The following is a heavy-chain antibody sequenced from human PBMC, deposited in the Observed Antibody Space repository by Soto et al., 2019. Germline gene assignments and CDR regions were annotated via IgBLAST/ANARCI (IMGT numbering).Heavy chain of an antibody. V-gene: IGHV4-39*01. CDR2: IYYSGST. CDR1: GGSIRSSSYY. CDR3: ATILTTMTPEEHYYYGFDV. D-gene: IGHD4-17*01. Sequence: PSETLSLTCTVSGGSIRSSSYYWGWIRQPPGKGLEWIGNIYYSGSTYYNPSLKSRVTISVDTSKNQFSLRAEDTAVYYCATILTTMTPEEHYYYGFDVWGQGTTVTVSS. J-gene: IGHJ6*02.